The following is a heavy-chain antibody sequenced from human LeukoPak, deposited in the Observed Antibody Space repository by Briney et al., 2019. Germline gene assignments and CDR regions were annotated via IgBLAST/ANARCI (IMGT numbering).Heavy chain of an antibody. CDR2: IYYSGST. CDR1: GGSISSYY. J-gene: IGHJ4*02. CDR3: ARHDYSNSLNY. V-gene: IGHV4-59*08. Sequence: SETPSLTCTVSGGSISSYYWSWIRQPPGKGLEWIGYIYYSGSTNYNPSLKSRVTISVDTSKNQFSLKLSSVTAADTAVYYCARHDYSNSLNYWGQGTLVTVSS. D-gene: IGHD4-11*01.